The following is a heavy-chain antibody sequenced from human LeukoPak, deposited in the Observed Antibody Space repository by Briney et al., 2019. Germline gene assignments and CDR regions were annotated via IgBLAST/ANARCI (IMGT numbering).Heavy chain of an antibody. CDR2: INPNSGGT. CDR3: ARVRISKGYYYYGMDV. V-gene: IGHV1-2*02. Sequence: ASVKVSCKASGYTFTGYYMHWVRQAPGQGLEWMGWINPNSGGTNYAQKFQGRVTMTRDTSISTAYMELSRLRSADTAVYYRARVRISKGYYYYGMDVWGQGTTVTVSS. D-gene: IGHD2/OR15-2a*01. J-gene: IGHJ6*02. CDR1: GYTFTGYY.